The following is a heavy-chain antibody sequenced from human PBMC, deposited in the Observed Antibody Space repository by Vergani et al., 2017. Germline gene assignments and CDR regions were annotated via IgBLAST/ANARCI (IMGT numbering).Heavy chain of an antibody. V-gene: IGHV1-46*03. D-gene: IGHD3-9*01. Sequence: QVQVVQSGAEVKKSGASVKVSCKTSGYTFSNYYMHWVRQAPGQGLEWMGIINPSGGHTNYAQKFQGRVTMTRDTSTSTVYMELSSLRSEDTAIYYCARGGYGILTGYRYWGQGTVVTVSA. CDR2: INPSGGHT. J-gene: IGHJ4*02. CDR1: GYTFSNYY. CDR3: ARGGYGILTGYRY.